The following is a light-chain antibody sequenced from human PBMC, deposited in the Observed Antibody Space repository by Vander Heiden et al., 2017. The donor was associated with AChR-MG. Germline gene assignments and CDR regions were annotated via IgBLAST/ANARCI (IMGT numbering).Light chain of an antibody. Sequence: SSELTQDPAVSVALGQTVRITCQGDSLRSYYASWYQQKPGQAPVLVIYGKNNRPSGIPDRFSGSSSGNTASLTITEAQAEDEADYYCNSRDSSGNHPFGGGTKLTVL. CDR1: SLRSYY. CDR2: GKN. CDR3: NSRDSSGNHP. J-gene: IGLJ2*01. V-gene: IGLV3-19*01.